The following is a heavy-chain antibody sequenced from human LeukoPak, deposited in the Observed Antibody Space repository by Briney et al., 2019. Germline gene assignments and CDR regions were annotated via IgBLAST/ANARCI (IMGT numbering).Heavy chain of an antibody. J-gene: IGHJ6*03. CDR1: GFTFSSYG. V-gene: IGHV3-30*02. D-gene: IGHD5-12*01. CDR2: IRYDGSNK. CDR3: AKDSVKVTTIRRVPHYMDV. Sequence: GGSLRLFCAASGFTFSSYGMHWVRQAPGKGLEWVAFIRYDGSNKYYADSMKGRFTTSRDNSKNTLYLQMNSLRAEDTALYYCAKDSVKVTTIRRVPHYMDVWGKGTTVTISS.